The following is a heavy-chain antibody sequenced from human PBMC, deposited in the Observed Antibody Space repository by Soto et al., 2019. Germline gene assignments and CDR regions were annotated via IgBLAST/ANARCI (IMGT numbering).Heavy chain of an antibody. CDR1: GFTFISYW. CDR2: IKSEGRCQ. CDR3: RAGPTTYYDFWSGYASFDY. J-gene: IGHJ4*02. Sequence: GGSRRLSGAASGFTFISYWRHWVRKAPGKGRCGFSRIKSEGRCQDKGDSVKGRFTISRDKAKNTLYLQMNSLRAEDTAVYYCRAGPTTYYDFWSGYASFDYWGQGTLVTVSS. V-gene: IGHV3-74*01. D-gene: IGHD3-3*01.